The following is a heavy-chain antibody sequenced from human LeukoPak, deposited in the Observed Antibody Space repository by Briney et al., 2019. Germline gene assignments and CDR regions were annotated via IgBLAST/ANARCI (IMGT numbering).Heavy chain of an antibody. D-gene: IGHD4-17*01. CDR2: IYYSGST. J-gene: IGHJ5*02. CDR3: ARCYGDYATWFDP. CDR1: GGSISSSSYY. Sequence: SETLSLICTVSGGSISSSSYYWGCIRQPPGKGLEWIGSIYYSGSTYYSPSLKSRVTISVDTSKNQFSLKVSSVTAADTAVYYCARCYGDYATWFDPWGQGTQVTVSS. V-gene: IGHV4-39*01.